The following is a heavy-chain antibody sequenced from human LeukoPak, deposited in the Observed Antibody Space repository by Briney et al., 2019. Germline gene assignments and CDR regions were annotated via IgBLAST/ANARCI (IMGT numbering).Heavy chain of an antibody. Sequence: GGSLRLSCAASGFTFSSYSMNWVRQAPGGGLEWDSSISSSSSYIYYADSVKGRFTISRDNAKNSLYLQMNSLRAEDTAVYYCARDSTVGAYFVYWGQGTLVTVSS. J-gene: IGHJ4*02. CDR2: ISSSSSYI. CDR3: ARDSTVGAYFVY. V-gene: IGHV3-21*01. CDR1: GFTFSSYS. D-gene: IGHD4-23*01.